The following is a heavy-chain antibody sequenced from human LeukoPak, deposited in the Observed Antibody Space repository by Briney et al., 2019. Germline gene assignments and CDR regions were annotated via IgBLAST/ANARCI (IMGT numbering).Heavy chain of an antibody. CDR2: IIPIFGTA. D-gene: IGHD6-6*01. CDR1: GYTFTSYD. Sequence: ASVKVSCEASGYTFTSYDINWVRQATGQGLEWMGGIIPIFGTANYAQKFQGRVTITTDESTSTAYMELSSLRSEDTAVYYCARGARLSSSSLYDYWGQGTLVTVSS. CDR3: ARGARLSSSSLYDY. J-gene: IGHJ4*02. V-gene: IGHV1-69*05.